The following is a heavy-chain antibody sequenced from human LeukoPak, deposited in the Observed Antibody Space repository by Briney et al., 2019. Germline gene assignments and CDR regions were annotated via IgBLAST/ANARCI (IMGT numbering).Heavy chain of an antibody. V-gene: IGHV6-1*01. Sequence: SQTLSLTCAISGGSVSSNSAAWNWIRQSPSRGLEWLGRTYYRSKWYNDYAVSVKSRITINPDTSKNQFSLQLNSVTPEDTAVYYCARDQAGFGELLEGWFDPWGQGTLVTVSS. J-gene: IGHJ5*02. CDR1: GGSVSSNSAA. D-gene: IGHD3-10*01. CDR2: TYYRSKWYN. CDR3: ARDQAGFGELLEGWFDP.